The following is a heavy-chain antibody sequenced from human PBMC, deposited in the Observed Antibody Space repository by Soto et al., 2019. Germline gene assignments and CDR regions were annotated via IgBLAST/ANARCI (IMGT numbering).Heavy chain of an antibody. V-gene: IGHV1-2*02. CDR3: ARDPNIVLMVYATWFDP. J-gene: IGHJ5*02. CDR1: GYTFTGYY. D-gene: IGHD2-8*01. Sequence: ASVKVSCKASGYTFTGYYMHWVRQAPGQGLEWMGWINPNSGGTNYAQKFQGRVTMTRDTSISTAYMELSRLRSDDTAVYYCARDPNIVLMVYATWFDPWRQGTLVTVSS. CDR2: INPNSGGT.